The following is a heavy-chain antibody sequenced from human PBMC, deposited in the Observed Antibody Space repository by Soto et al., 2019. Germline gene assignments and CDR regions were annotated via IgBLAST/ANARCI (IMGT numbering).Heavy chain of an antibody. Sequence: QLQLQESGSGLVKPSQTLSLTCTVSGCSISSGGYSWSWIRQPPGKGLEWIGYIYHSGSTYYNPPLKTRVTISVDWSKNQFSLKLSSVTAADRAVYYCARGPPFLPWGQGTLVTVSS. CDR2: IYHSGST. J-gene: IGHJ5*02. D-gene: IGHD3-3*02. V-gene: IGHV4-30-2*01. CDR1: GCSISSGGYS. CDR3: ARGPPFLP.